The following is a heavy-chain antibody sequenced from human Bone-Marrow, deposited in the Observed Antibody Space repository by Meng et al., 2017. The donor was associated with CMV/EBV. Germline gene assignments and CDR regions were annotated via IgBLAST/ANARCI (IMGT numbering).Heavy chain of an antibody. CDR1: GDSLSSSSYY. Sequence: SGDSLSSSSYYWGWSRQPPGKGLEWIGSIYYSGSTYYNPSLKSRVTISVDTSKNQFSLKLSSVTAADTAVYYCARLRPTLKKYYFDYWGQGTLVTVSS. J-gene: IGHJ4*02. V-gene: IGHV4-39*01. D-gene: IGHD1-1*01. CDR3: ARLRPTLKKYYFDY. CDR2: IYYSGST.